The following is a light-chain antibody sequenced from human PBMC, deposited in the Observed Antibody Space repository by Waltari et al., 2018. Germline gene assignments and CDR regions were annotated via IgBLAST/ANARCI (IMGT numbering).Light chain of an antibody. CDR3: QHYVRLPVT. J-gene: IGKJ1*01. CDR2: GAS. Sequence: IVLTQSPGTLSLSPGERATLPCRASQRVGRTLAWYQKRPCQAPRLLIYGASTRATAIPDRFSVSGSVTDFSLTISRLEPEDFAVYYCQHYVRLPVTFGQGTTVEIK. CDR1: QRVGRT. V-gene: IGKV3-20*01.